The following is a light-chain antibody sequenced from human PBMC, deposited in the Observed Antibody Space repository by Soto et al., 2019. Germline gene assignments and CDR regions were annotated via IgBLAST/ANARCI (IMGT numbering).Light chain of an antibody. V-gene: IGKV3-20*01. CDR2: GAS. J-gene: IGKJ1*01. CDR3: QQYGGSPRT. CDR1: QSISSN. Sequence: EIVMTQSPATLSVSPGERATLSCRASQSISSNLAWYQQKLGQAPRLLIHGASNRATGIPDRFSGSGSGTDFTLTITRLEPEDFAVYYCQQYGGSPRTFGQGTKVDI.